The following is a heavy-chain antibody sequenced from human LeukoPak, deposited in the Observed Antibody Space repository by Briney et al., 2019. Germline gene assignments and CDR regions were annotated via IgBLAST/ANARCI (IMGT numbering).Heavy chain of an antibody. D-gene: IGHD4-17*01. Sequence: ASVKVSCKASGYTFTAYYIHWVRQAPGQGLEWMGWINPNSGGTNYAQKFQGRVTMTRDTSISTAYMELSRLRSDDTAVYYCARAHFVYGGYNNWGQGTLVTVSS. CDR1: GYTFTAYY. CDR3: ARAHFVYGGYNN. J-gene: IGHJ4*02. CDR2: INPNSGGT. V-gene: IGHV1-2*02.